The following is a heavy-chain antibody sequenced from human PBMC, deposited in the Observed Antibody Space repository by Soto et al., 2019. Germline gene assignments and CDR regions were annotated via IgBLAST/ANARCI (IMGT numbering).Heavy chain of an antibody. J-gene: IGHJ4*02. CDR3: AKDPGSPKVVTPELEFDY. CDR2: IGSGGST. CDR1: GFTFSSYA. D-gene: IGHD2-21*02. V-gene: IGHV3-23*01. Sequence: PGGSLRLSCAASGFTFSSYAMTWVRQAPGKGLEWVSAIGSGGSTYYADSVKGRFTISRDNSRNTLYLQMNSLRADDTAVYYCAKDPGSPKVVTPELEFDYWGQGTLVTVSS.